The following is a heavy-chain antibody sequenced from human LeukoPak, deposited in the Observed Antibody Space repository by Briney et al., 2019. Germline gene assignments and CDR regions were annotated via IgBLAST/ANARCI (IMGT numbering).Heavy chain of an antibody. J-gene: IGHJ4*02. CDR3: AKGAAAGFDY. Sequence: GGSLRLSCAASGFTFDDYAMHWVRQAPGKGLEWVAFIRYDGSNKYYADSVKGRFTISRDNSKNTLYLQMNSLRAEDTAVYYCAKGAAAGFDYWGQGTLVTVSS. D-gene: IGHD6-13*01. CDR2: IRYDGSNK. V-gene: IGHV3-30*02. CDR1: GFTFDDYA.